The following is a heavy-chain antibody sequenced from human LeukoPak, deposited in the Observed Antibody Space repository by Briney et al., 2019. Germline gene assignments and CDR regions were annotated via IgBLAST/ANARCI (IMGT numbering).Heavy chain of an antibody. V-gene: IGHV4-59*01. Sequence: PSETLSLTCTVSGGSISSYYWSWIRQPPGKGLEWLGYIYYSGSTNYNPPLKSRVTISVDTSKNQFSLKLSSVTAADTAVYYCAKEYCSSTSCYGMDVWGKGTTVTVSS. CDR2: IYYSGST. CDR3: AKEYCSSTSCYGMDV. D-gene: IGHD2-2*01. CDR1: GGSISSYY. J-gene: IGHJ6*04.